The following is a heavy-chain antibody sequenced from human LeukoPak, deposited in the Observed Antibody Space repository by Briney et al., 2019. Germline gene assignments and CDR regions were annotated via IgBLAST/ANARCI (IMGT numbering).Heavy chain of an antibody. Sequence: PGRSLRLSCAASGFTFSSYGMHWVRQAPGKGLEWVAVISYDGSNKYYADSVKGRFTISRDNSKNTLYLQMNSLRAEDTAVYYCAEDDIVVVPAAYYYYYYYGMDVWGKGTTVTVSS. V-gene: IGHV3-30*18. CDR3: AEDDIVVVPAAYYYYYYYGMDV. CDR2: ISYDGSNK. D-gene: IGHD2-2*01. J-gene: IGHJ6*04. CDR1: GFTFSSYG.